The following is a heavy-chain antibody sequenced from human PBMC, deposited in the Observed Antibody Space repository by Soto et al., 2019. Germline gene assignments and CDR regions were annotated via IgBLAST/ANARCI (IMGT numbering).Heavy chain of an antibody. D-gene: IGHD3-10*01. V-gene: IGHV3-30*03. Sequence: GGSLRLSCAASGFTFSNYGMHWVRQAPGKGLEWVAVLSYDGGNKYYADSVKGRFTISRDNSKNTLYLQMNSLRAEDTAVFYCADPGSTDLDVWGQGTTVTVSS. J-gene: IGHJ6*02. CDR1: GFTFSNYG. CDR2: LSYDGGNK. CDR3: ADPGSTDLDV.